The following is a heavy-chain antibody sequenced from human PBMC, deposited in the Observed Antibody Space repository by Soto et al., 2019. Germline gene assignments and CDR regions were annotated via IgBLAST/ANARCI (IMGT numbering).Heavy chain of an antibody. CDR2: INANNGAT. V-gene: IGHV1-2*06. J-gene: IGHJ6*02. CDR1: GYTFTDYGKY. CDR3: AVYDSSGYRALGF. Sequence: ASVKVSCKASGYTFTDYGKYIHWVRQAPGQGLEWMGRINANNGATGFAQKFQGGVTMTRDTSITTAYLGLSSLRSDDTALYYCAVYDSSGYRALGFWGQGTTVTVSS. D-gene: IGHD3-22*01.